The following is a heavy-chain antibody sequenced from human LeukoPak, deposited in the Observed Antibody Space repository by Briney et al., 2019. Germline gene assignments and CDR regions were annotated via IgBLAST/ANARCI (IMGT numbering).Heavy chain of an antibody. J-gene: IGHJ4*02. D-gene: IGHD6-13*01. CDR1: GFTFSSYG. CDR3: ASEVAAAGIDY. CDR2: ISYDGSNK. Sequence: GGSLRLSCAASGFTFSSYGMHWVRQAPGKGLEWVAVISYDGSNKYYADSVKGRFTISRDNSKNTLYLQMNSLRAEDTAVYYCASEVAAAGIDYWGQGTLVTVSS. V-gene: IGHV3-30*03.